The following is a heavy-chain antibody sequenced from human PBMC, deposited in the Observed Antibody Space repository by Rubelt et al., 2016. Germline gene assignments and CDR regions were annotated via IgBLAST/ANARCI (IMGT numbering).Heavy chain of an antibody. J-gene: IGHJ4*02. Sequence: GKGLVWVSRINTDGSTSYADSVKGRFTISRDNAKNSLYLQMNSLRAEDTAVYYCARVRGTYGYAMDYWGQGTLVTVSS. CDR2: INTDGST. D-gene: IGHD5-12*01. V-gene: IGHV3-74*01. CDR3: ARVRGTYGYAMDY.